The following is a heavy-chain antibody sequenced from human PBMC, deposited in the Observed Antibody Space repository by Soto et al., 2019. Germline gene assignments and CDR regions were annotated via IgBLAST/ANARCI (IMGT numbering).Heavy chain of an antibody. CDR3: ARDHNWNKAFDI. J-gene: IGHJ3*02. CDR1: GYTVTSYG. D-gene: IGHD1-1*01. CDR2: ISAYNGKA. V-gene: IGHV1-18*01. Sequence: ASVKVSCKASGYTVTSYGISWVRQAPGQGLEWMGWISAYNGKANYAQKLQGRVTMTTDTSTNTAYMELRSLRSDDTAVYYCARDHNWNKAFDIWGQGTMVTVSS.